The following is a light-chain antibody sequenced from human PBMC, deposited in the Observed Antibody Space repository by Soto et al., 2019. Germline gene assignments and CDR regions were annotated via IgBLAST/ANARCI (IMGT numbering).Light chain of an antibody. Sequence: IQMSQSPSFVSAKAGDSTTITCRASQGISSWLAWYQQKPGRAPKLLIYAASRLQGGVPLRFSGSGSGTEFTLSISSLQPEDVATYYCQQLDSFPLTFGQGTLLEIK. CDR3: QQLDSFPLT. V-gene: IGKV1-12*01. CDR2: AAS. J-gene: IGKJ5*01. CDR1: QGISSW.